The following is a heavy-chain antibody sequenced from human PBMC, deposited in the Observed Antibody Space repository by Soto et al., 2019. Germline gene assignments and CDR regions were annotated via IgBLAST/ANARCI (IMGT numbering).Heavy chain of an antibody. CDR1: GFTFRNYG. J-gene: IGHJ4*02. V-gene: IGHV3-30*03. Sequence: QVQLVESGGGVVQPGASLRLSCAASGFTFRNYGMHWVRQAPGKGLEWVAVISYDGSKVYYADSVKGRLTISRDNAKNTLVMQMNSLRVEDTAVYYCASESGFYNYWGQGTLVTVSS. D-gene: IGHD5-12*01. CDR3: ASESGFYNY. CDR2: ISYDGSKV.